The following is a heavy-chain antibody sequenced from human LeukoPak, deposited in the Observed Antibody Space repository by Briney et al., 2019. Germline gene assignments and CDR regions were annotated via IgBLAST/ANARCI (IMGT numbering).Heavy chain of an antibody. CDR2: IYYSGST. D-gene: IGHD3-10*01. CDR3: ARTTMVRGTYYMDV. Sequence: SETLSLTCTVSGESISGFYWTWIRQPPGKGLEWIGYIYYSGSTNYNPSLKSRVTISVDTSKNQFSLKLSSVTAADTAVYYCARTTMVRGTYYMDVWGKGTTVTISS. J-gene: IGHJ6*03. CDR1: GESISGFY. V-gene: IGHV4-59*01.